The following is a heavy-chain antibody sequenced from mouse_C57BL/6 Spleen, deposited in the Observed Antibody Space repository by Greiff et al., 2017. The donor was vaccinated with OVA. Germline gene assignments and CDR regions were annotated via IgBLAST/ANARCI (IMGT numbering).Heavy chain of an antibody. V-gene: IGHV1-78*01. J-gene: IGHJ4*01. CDR3: ARGIYYYGSSYEGDY. CDR2: IYPRDGST. D-gene: IGHD1-1*01. Sequence: VQLQQSDAELVKPGASVKISCKVSGYTFTDHTIHWMKQRPEQGLEWIGYIYPRDGSTKYNEKFKGKATLTADKSSSTAYMQLNSLTSEDSAVYFCARGIYYYGSSYEGDYWGQGTSVTVSS. CDR1: GYTFTDHT.